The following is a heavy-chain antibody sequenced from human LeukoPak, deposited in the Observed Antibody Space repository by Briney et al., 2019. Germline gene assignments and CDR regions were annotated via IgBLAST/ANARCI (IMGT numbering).Heavy chain of an antibody. J-gene: IGHJ4*02. V-gene: IGHV4-38-2*02. D-gene: IGHD2-15*01. CDR1: GFSISSGYY. CDR2: IYHTGST. Sequence: PSETLSLTCIVSGFSISSGYYWGWIRQPPGKGLEWIGSIYHTGSTSYNPSLKSRVTISVDTSTNQFSLKLSSVTGADTAVYYCAGDLLGGLYYFDYWGQGTLVTVSS. CDR3: AGDLLGGLYYFDY.